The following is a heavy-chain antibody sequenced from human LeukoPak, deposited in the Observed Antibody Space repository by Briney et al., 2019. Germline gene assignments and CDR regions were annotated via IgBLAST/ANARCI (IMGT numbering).Heavy chain of an antibody. V-gene: IGHV3-33*01. J-gene: IGHJ4*02. D-gene: IGHD6-13*01. CDR2: IWYDGSNK. CDR1: GFTFSSYG. Sequence: GGSLRLSCAASGFTFSSYGMHWVRQAPGKGLEWVAVIWYDGSNKYYADSVKGRFTISRDNSKKTLYLQMNSLRAEDTAVYYCARDTGSSWYGAEYWGQGTLVTVSS. CDR3: ARDTGSSWYGAEY.